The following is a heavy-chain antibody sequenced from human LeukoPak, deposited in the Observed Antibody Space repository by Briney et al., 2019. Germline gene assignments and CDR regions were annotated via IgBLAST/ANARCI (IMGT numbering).Heavy chain of an antibody. CDR2: IYYSGST. Sequence: SETLSLTCTVSGGSISPYYCSWIRQPPGKGLEWIGHIYYSGSTNYNPSLKSRVTISVDTSKNQFSLKLSSVTPADTAVYYCARDSGYYYFDYWGQGTLVTVSS. CDR1: GGSISPYY. D-gene: IGHD3-22*01. CDR3: ARDSGYYYFDY. V-gene: IGHV4-59*01. J-gene: IGHJ4*02.